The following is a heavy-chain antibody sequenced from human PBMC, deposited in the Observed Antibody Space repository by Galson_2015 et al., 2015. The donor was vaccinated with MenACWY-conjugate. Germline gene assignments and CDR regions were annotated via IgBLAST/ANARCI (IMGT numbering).Heavy chain of an antibody. CDR1: GFTFSDHY. V-gene: IGHV3-15*01. J-gene: IGHJ4*02. Sequence: SLRLSCAASGFTFSDHYMDWVRQAPGKGLEWVGRTRNKADGATTDYAAPVKGRFTISRDDSKNTLHMQMNSLKTEDTAVYYCAADVPGIGAGEFDYWGQGTLVTVSS. CDR2: TRNKADGATT. D-gene: IGHD3-10*01. CDR3: AADVPGIGAGEFDY.